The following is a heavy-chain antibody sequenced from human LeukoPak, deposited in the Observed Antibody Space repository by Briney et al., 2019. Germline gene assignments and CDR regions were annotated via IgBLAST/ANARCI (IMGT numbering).Heavy chain of an antibody. CDR3: ATGHSYGYDY. Sequence: GGSLRLSCAASGLTFSDFWMHWVRQPPGKGLVWVALVKGDGRTTIYADSVKGRFTISRDNAKNTLYLQMNSLRAGDSGVYYCATGHSYGYDYWGQGVLVTVSS. CDR2: VKGDGRTT. CDR1: GLTFSDFW. D-gene: IGHD5-18*01. V-gene: IGHV3-74*01. J-gene: IGHJ4*02.